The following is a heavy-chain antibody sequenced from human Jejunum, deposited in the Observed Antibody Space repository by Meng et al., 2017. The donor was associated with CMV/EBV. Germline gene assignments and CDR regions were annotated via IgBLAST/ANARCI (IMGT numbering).Heavy chain of an antibody. D-gene: IGHD3-22*01. CDR3: ARDVYYVSSGFFGREDY. V-gene: IGHV1-18*01. CDR2: ISTYTGDT. J-gene: IGHJ4*02. Sequence: FPSYDLRWVRQAPGQGLEWMGWISTYTGDTNYAPNLQGRVTMTTDTSTSTAYMELRGLRAEDTAVYYCARDVYYVSSGFFGREDYWGQGTLVTVSS. CDR1: FPSYD.